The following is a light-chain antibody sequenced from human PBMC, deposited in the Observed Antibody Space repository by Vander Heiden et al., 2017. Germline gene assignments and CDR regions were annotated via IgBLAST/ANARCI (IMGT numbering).Light chain of an antibody. V-gene: IGKV3-11*01. CDR2: DAS. CDR3: QQRSNWPPVT. Sequence: EIVLTQSPATLSLSPGERATLSCRASQIVSSYLAWSQQKPGQAPRLLIYDASNRATGIPARFSGGGSGANYTLTISSLEPDDVAVYYCQQRSNWPPVTFGQGTKVEIK. J-gene: IGKJ1*01. CDR1: QIVSSY.